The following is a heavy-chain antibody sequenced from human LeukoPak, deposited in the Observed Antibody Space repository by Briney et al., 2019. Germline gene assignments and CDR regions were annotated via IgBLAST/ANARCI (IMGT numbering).Heavy chain of an antibody. CDR1: GFTVSDTH. J-gene: IGHJ5*01. Sequence: GSLRLSCAVSGFTVSDTHMSSGRQAPREGLEWVSAIYTGGTTYYAASVTGRFTVSSDTSRNTLFLHMHSLRGEDMAVYSCAKDAATCGGGLDSWGQGTLVIVSS. CDR2: IYTGGTT. D-gene: IGHD2-21*01. V-gene: IGHV3-53*01. CDR3: AKDAATCGGGLDS.